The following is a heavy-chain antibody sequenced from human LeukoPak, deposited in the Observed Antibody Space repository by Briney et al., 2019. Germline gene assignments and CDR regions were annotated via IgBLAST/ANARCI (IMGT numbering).Heavy chain of an antibody. CDR3: ARMGISGSYSDYYYYMDV. J-gene: IGHJ6*03. Sequence: AASVNVSCKASGYTFTGYYMHWVRQAPGQGLEWMGWINPNSGNTGYAQTFQGRVTMTRNTSISTAYMEPSSLRSEDTAVYYCARMGISGSYSDYYYYMDVWGKGTTVTISS. CDR1: GYTFTGYY. V-gene: IGHV1-8*02. CDR2: INPNSGNT. D-gene: IGHD1-26*01.